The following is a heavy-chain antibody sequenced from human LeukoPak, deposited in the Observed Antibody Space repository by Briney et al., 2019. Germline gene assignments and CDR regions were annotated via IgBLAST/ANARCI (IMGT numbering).Heavy chain of an antibody. J-gene: IGHJ4*02. V-gene: IGHV3-66*01. CDR3: ARDRGVAAHLDY. D-gene: IGHD5-12*01. CDR2: IYDGGTT. CDR1: GFTVNY. Sequence: PGGSLRLSCAASGFTVNYMTWVRQAPGKGLEWVSVIYDGGTTYYADSVKGRFTISRDNSKNTLYLQMSSLRAEDTAVYYCARDRGVAAHLDYWGQGTLVTVSS.